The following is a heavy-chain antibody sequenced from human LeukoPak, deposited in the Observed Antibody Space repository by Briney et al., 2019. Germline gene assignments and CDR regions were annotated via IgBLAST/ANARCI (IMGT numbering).Heavy chain of an antibody. J-gene: IGHJ4*02. CDR1: GFTFSSYA. CDR2: ISYDGSNK. D-gene: IGHD5-24*01. CDR3: ARGSRWLQLKLNFDY. Sequence: PGGSLRLSCAASGFTFSSYAMHWVRQAPGKGLEWVAVISYDGSNKYYADSVKGRFTISRDNSKNTLYLQMNSLRAEDTAVYYCARGSRWLQLKLNFDYWGQGTLVTVSS. V-gene: IGHV3-30-3*01.